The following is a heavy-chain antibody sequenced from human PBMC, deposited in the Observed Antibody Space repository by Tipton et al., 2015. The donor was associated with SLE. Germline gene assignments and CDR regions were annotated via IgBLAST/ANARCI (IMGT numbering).Heavy chain of an antibody. J-gene: IGHJ4*02. Sequence: SLRLSCAASGFTFSNAWMSWVRQAPGKGLEWVAVISYDGSNKYYADSVKGRFTISRDNSKNTLYLQMNSLRTEDTAVYYCAILEAFWSGYSHYFDYWGQGTLVTVPS. CDR2: ISYDGSNK. CDR1: GFTFSNAW. D-gene: IGHD3-3*01. V-gene: IGHV3-30*03. CDR3: AILEAFWSGYSHYFDY.